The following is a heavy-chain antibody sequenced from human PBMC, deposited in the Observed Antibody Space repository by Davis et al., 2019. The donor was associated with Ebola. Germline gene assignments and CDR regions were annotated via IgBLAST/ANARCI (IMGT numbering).Heavy chain of an antibody. CDR2: ISYDGSNK. CDR3: VRDSDY. J-gene: IGHJ4*02. Sequence: PGGSLRLSCAASGFTFSSYGMHWVRQAPGKGLEWVAVISYDGSNKYYADSVKGRFTISRDNSKNTLYLQMNSLRAEDTAVYYCVRDSDYWGQGTLVTVSS. CDR1: GFTFSSYG. V-gene: IGHV3-30*03.